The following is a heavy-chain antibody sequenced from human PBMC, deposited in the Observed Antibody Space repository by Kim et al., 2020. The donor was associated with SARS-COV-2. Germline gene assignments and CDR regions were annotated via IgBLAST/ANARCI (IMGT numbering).Heavy chain of an antibody. CDR3: ARGRGIVVVPAAIPLDY. J-gene: IGHJ4*02. D-gene: IGHD2-2*02. Sequence: FQGRVTITADESTSTAYMELSSLRSEDTAVYYCARGRGIVVVPAAIPLDYWGQGTLVTVSS. V-gene: IGHV1-69*01.